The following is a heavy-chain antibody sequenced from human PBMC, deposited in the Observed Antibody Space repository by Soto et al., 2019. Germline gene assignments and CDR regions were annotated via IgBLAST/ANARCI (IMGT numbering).Heavy chain of an antibody. J-gene: IGHJ4*02. CDR2: ISYDGSNK. CDR3: AKEFVEQWLAGY. V-gene: IGHV3-30*18. D-gene: IGHD6-19*01. CDR1: GFTFSSYG. Sequence: QVQLVESGGGVVQPGRSLRLSCAASGFTFSSYGMHWVRQAPGKGLEWVAVISYDGSNKYYADSVKGRFTISRDNSKNTLYLQMNSLRAEDTAVYYCAKEFVEQWLAGYWGQGTLVTVSS.